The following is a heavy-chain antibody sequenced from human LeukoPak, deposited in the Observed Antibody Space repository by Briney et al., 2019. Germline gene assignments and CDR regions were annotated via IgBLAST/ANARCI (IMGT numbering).Heavy chain of an antibody. CDR1: GYTFTNFY. CDR2: INPSGGST. J-gene: IGHJ4*02. D-gene: IGHD5-24*01. Sequence: GASVKVSCRASGYTFTNFYIQWVRQAPGQGLDWMGVINPSGGSTTYAQNFQGRVTMTTDTSTSTVYMELSSLRSEDTAVYYCARNRWLDYLGQGTLVTVSS. V-gene: IGHV1-46*01. CDR3: ARNRWLDY.